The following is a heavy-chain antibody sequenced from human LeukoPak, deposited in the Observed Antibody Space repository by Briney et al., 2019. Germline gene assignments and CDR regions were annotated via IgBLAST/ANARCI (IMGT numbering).Heavy chain of an antibody. CDR2: INHSGST. Sequence: SETLSLTCAVYGGSFSGYYWSWIRQPPGKGLEWIGEINHSGSTNYNPSLKSRVTISVDTSKNQFSLELSSVTAADTAVYYCARSDRQRARSGRLGAFDIWGQGTMVTVSS. CDR3: ARSDRQRARSGRLGAFDI. CDR1: GGSFSGYY. D-gene: IGHD3-10*01. V-gene: IGHV4-34*01. J-gene: IGHJ3*02.